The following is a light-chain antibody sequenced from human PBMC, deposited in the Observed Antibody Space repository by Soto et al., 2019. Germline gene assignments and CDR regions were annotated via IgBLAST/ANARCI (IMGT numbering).Light chain of an antibody. CDR3: QQYNSYST. CDR1: QSISSW. CDR2: DAS. V-gene: IGKV1-5*01. J-gene: IGKJ1*01. Sequence: DSQMTQSPSTLSASVGDRVTSTCRASQSISSWLAWYQQKPRKAPKLLIYDASSLESGVPSRFSGSGSGTEFTLTISSLQPDDFATYYCQQYNSYSTFGQGTKVDIK.